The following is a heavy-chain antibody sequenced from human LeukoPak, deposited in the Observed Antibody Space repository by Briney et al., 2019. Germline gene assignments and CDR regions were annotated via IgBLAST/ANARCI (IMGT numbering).Heavy chain of an antibody. Sequence: GVPLRLSCAVSGFTFNSYAVRGLPQSPGKGLVGVSAISGSGGNTYYADSVKGRFTISRDNSKNTLYLQMNSLRAEDTAVYYCAKDRVTPFDYWGQGTLVTVSS. V-gene: IGHV3-23*01. CDR2: ISGSGGNT. D-gene: IGHD2-21*02. CDR1: GFTFNSYA. J-gene: IGHJ4*02. CDR3: AKDRVTPFDY.